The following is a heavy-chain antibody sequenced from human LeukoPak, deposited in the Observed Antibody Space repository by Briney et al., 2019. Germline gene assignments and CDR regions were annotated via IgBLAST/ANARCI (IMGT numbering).Heavy chain of an antibody. D-gene: IGHD1-1*01. CDR2: IIPIFGTA. V-gene: IGHV1-69*01. Sequence: GSSVKVSCKASGGTFSSYAISWVRQAPGQGLEWMGGIIPIFGTANYAQKFQGRVTITADESTSTAYMELSSLRSEDTAVYYCARSPFPTHHNAYYYRAVWGKGTTVTVPS. CDR3: ARSPFPTHHNAYYYRAV. CDR1: GGTFSSYA. J-gene: IGHJ6*03.